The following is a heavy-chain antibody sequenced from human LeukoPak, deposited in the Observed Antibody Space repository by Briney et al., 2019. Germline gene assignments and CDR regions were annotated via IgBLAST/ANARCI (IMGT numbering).Heavy chain of an antibody. Sequence: GGSLRLSCTASGFTFSTYWMTWVRQAPGKGLEWVASIKEDGNEKYYVDSVDGRFTISRDNAQNSLYLQMNSLRAEDMAIYYCASQRTTIFGGDSFDYWGQGTLVTVSS. CDR2: IKEDGNEK. CDR1: GFTFSTYW. J-gene: IGHJ4*02. CDR3: ASQRTTIFGGDSFDY. D-gene: IGHD3-3*01. V-gene: IGHV3-7*01.